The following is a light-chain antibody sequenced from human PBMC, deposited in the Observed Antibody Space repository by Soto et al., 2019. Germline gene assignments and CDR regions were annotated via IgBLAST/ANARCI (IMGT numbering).Light chain of an antibody. CDR2: GAS. CDR3: QQYNNWPET. V-gene: IGKV3-15*01. CDR1: QSVSSN. Sequence: EIVMTQSPATLSVSPGERATLSCRASQSVSSNLAWYQQKPGQAPRLLIYGASTRATGIPGRFSGSGSGTEFTHTISSLQSEDFAVYYCQQYNNWPETFGQGTKVEIK. J-gene: IGKJ1*01.